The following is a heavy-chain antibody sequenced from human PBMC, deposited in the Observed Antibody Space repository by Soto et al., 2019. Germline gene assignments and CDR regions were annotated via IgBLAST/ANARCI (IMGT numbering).Heavy chain of an antibody. V-gene: IGHV3-23*01. J-gene: IGHJ4*02. CDR1: GFIFSSCA. D-gene: IGHD3-3*01. Sequence: EVQLLESGGGLVQPGGSLRLSCAASGFIFSSCAMSWVRQAPGKGLEWVSVISAGSDSAYYADSVKGRFTISRDSSENELYLQMNSLRAEDTAVYYCAKAGRFLEWLYFDYWGQGTLVTVSS. CDR3: AKAGRFLEWLYFDY. CDR2: ISAGSDSA.